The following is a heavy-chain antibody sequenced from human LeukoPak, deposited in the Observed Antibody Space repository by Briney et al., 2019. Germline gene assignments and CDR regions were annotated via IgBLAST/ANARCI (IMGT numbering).Heavy chain of an antibody. CDR1: GYTFTGYY. Sequence: GASLKVSCKASGYTFTGYYMHWVRQAPGEGLEWMGWINPNSGGTNYAQKFQGRVTMTRDTSISTAYMELSRLRSDDTAVYYCARDKVFWHSFDPWGQGTLVTVSS. D-gene: IGHD3-9*01. J-gene: IGHJ5*02. CDR3: ARDKVFWHSFDP. CDR2: INPNSGGT. V-gene: IGHV1-2*02.